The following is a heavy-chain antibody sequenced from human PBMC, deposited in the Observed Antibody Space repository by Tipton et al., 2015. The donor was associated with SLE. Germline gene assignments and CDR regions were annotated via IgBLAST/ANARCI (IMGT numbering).Heavy chain of an antibody. V-gene: IGHV4-59*01. D-gene: IGHD6-19*01. CDR2: IYYSGST. CDR1: GGSFSGYY. CDR3: ARAGNSGWFWG. J-gene: IGHJ4*02. Sequence: TLSLTCAVYGGSFSGYYWSWIRQPPGKGLEWIGYIYYSGSTNYNPSLKSRVTISVDTSKNQFSLKLSSVTAADTAVYYCARAGNSGWFWGWGQGTLVTVSS.